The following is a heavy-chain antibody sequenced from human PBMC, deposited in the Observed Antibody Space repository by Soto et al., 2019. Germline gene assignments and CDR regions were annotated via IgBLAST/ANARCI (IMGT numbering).Heavy chain of an antibody. CDR2: MNPNSGNT. CDR1: GYTFTSYD. CDR3: ARGASLFGNLFDY. J-gene: IGHJ4*02. Sequence: GASVTVSCKASGYTFTSYDINWVRQATGQGLEWMGWMNPNSGNTGYAQKFQGRVTMTRNTSISTAYMELSSLRSEDTAVYYCARGASLFGNLFDYWGQGTLVTVSS. D-gene: IGHD3-16*01. V-gene: IGHV1-8*01.